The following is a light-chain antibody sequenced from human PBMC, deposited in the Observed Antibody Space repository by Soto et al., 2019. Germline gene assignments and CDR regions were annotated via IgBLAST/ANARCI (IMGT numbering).Light chain of an antibody. CDR1: QSVITY. J-gene: IGKJ5*01. V-gene: IGKV3-11*01. CDR2: GAS. CDR3: QQRGTWPPVIS. Sequence: EIVLTQSPGTLSLSPGERATLSCRASQSVITYFAWIQQKPGQAPRLLIYGASKRADGIPARFSGSESGTDFTLTISSLEPEDFGIYYCQQRGTWPPVISFGQGTRLEIK.